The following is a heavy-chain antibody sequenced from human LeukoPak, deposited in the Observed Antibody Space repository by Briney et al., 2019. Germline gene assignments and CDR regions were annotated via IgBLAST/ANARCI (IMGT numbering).Heavy chain of an antibody. Sequence: PSGTLSLTCAVSGGSISSSNWWSWVRQPPGKGLEWIGEIYHSGSTNYNPSLKSRVTISVDKSKNQFSLKLSSVTAADTAVYYCARDGDDYGEHFDYWGQGTLVTVSS. D-gene: IGHD4-17*01. V-gene: IGHV4-4*02. J-gene: IGHJ4*02. CDR2: IYHSGST. CDR3: ARDGDDYGEHFDY. CDR1: GGSISSSNW.